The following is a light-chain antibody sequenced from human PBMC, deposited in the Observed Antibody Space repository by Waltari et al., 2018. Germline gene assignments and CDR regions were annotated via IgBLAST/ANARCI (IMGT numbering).Light chain of an antibody. Sequence: HELTQPSSVSVSPGQTARITCSGDVLANQYARWFQQKSGQAPMLVIYKDTERPSGVPERFSGSSSGTTVTLTITGAQTEDEADYYCYSAADNNPVVFGGGTKLTVL. V-gene: IGLV3-27*01. CDR1: VLANQY. CDR3: YSAADNNPVV. J-gene: IGLJ3*02. CDR2: KDT.